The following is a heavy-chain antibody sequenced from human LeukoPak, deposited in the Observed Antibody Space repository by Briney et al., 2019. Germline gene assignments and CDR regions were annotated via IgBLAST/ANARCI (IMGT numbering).Heavy chain of an antibody. CDR1: GYTFTGYY. Sequence: GASVKVSCKASGYTFTGYYMHWVRQAPGQGLEWVGWINPNSGGTNYAQKFQGRVTMTRDTSISTAYMELSRLRSDDTAVYYCARDFEVVTAIPWYFDYWGQGTLVTVSS. J-gene: IGHJ4*02. D-gene: IGHD2-21*02. CDR2: INPNSGGT. CDR3: ARDFEVVTAIPWYFDY. V-gene: IGHV1-2*02.